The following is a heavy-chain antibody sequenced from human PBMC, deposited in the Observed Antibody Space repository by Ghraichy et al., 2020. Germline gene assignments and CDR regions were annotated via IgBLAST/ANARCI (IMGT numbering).Heavy chain of an antibody. CDR1: DVSISTSSYY. Sequence: ESLNISCTVSDVSISTSSYYWGWIRQPPGKGLEWIGSIFYRGSTYYNLSLKSRVTISVDTSKNQFSLRLTSVSAADTAIYYCARHVYASGWYVDYWGQGTLVTVSS. CDR2: IFYRGST. D-gene: IGHD6-19*01. CDR3: ARHVYASGWYVDY. J-gene: IGHJ4*02. V-gene: IGHV4-39*01.